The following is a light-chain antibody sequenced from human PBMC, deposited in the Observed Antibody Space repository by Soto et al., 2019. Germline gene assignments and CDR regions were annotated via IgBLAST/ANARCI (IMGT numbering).Light chain of an antibody. J-gene: IGLJ1*01. Sequence: QSVLTQPASVSGSPGQSITISCTGTSSDVGSYNLVSWYQQHPGKAPKLMIYEVSKRTSGVSNRFSGSKSGNTASLTISGLHAEDEADYYCCSYAGSSTDVFGTGTKVTV. CDR3: CSYAGSSTDV. V-gene: IGLV2-23*02. CDR2: EVS. CDR1: SSDVGSYNL.